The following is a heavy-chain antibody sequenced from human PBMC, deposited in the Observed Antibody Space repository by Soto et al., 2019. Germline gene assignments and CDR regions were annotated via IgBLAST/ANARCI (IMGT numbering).Heavy chain of an antibody. CDR3: ARDLKDGSAHSPAYYFDY. D-gene: IGHD3-22*01. J-gene: IGHJ4*02. V-gene: IGHV1-24*01. CDR2: FDLELDET. CDR1: GYTLTELS. Sequence: GASVKVSCKVSGYTLTELSMHWVRQAPGKGLEWMGGFDLELDETFYAQKFQGRVTMTGDTSTETAYMELSSLRSEDTAVYYCARDLKDGSAHSPAYYFDYWGQGTLVTVSS.